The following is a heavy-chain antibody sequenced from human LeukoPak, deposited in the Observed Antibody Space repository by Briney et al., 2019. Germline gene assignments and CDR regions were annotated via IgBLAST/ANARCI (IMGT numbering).Heavy chain of an antibody. J-gene: IGHJ4*02. Sequence: GRSLRLSCAASGFTFDDYAMHWVRQAPGKGLEWVSGISWNSGSIGYADSVKGRFTISRDNAKNSLYLQMNSLSAEDTALFYCAKASGGGYAPLDYWGQGTLVTVSS. D-gene: IGHD5-12*01. CDR1: GFTFDDYA. CDR3: AKASGGGYAPLDY. CDR2: ISWNSGSI. V-gene: IGHV3-9*01.